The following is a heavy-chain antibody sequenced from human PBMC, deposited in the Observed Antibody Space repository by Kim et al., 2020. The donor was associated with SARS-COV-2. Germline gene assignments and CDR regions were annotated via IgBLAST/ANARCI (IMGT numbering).Heavy chain of an antibody. CDR2: ISSSSSYT. Sequence: GGSLRLSCAASGFTFSDYYMSWIRQAPGKGLEWVSYISSSSSYTNYADSVKGRFTISRDNAKNSLYLQMNSLRAEDTAVYYCASGSVAGDFDYWGQGTLVTVSS. V-gene: IGHV3-11*06. CDR1: GFTFSDYY. J-gene: IGHJ4*02. D-gene: IGHD6-19*01. CDR3: ASGSVAGDFDY.